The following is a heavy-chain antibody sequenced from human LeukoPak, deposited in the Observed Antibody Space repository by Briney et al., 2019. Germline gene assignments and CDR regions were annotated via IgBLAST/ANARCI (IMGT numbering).Heavy chain of an antibody. CDR3: ARGSKAAPGTFDY. V-gene: IGHV4-59*01. D-gene: IGHD6-13*01. CDR2: IYYTGST. CDR1: GGSISSYY. J-gene: IGHJ4*02. Sequence: SETLPLTWTVSGGSISSYYWSWIRQPPGKGLEWIGYIYYTGSTDYNPSLKSRVAISVDTSKNQFSLKLSSVTAADTAVYYCARGSKAAPGTFDYWGQGTLVTVSS.